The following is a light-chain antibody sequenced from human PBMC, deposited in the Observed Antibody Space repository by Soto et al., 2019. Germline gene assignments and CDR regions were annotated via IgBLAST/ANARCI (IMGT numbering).Light chain of an antibody. CDR3: QQYSDWPPIT. V-gene: IGKV3-15*01. CDR1: QSVSSN. Sequence: EIVLTQSPATLSVSPGESATLSCRASQSVSSNLAWYQQKPGQAPRLLIYGASTRAAGIPARFSGSGSGTEFTLTISSLQSEDFAVYSCQQYSDWPPITFGLGTRMEIK. CDR2: GAS. J-gene: IGKJ5*01.